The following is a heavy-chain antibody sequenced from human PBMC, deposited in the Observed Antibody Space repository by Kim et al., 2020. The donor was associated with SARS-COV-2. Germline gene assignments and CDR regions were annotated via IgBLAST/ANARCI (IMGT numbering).Heavy chain of an antibody. Sequence: GGSLRLSCAASGFTFSSYGMHWVRHAPGKGLEWVAVISYDGSNKYYADSVKGRFTISRDNSKNTLYLQMNSLRAEDTAVYYCAKDQGYGDYYFDYWGQGTLVTVSS. D-gene: IGHD4-17*01. CDR1: GFTFSSYG. CDR2: ISYDGSNK. V-gene: IGHV3-30*18. J-gene: IGHJ4*02. CDR3: AKDQGYGDYYFDY.